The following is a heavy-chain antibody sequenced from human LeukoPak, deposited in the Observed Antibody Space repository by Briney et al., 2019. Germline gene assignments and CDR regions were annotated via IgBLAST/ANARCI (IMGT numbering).Heavy chain of an antibody. CDR2: ISGSGGST. J-gene: IGHJ6*02. CDR1: GFTFSSYA. Sequence: GGSLRLSCAASGFTFSSYAMSWVRQAPGKGLEWVSAISGSGGSTYYADSVKGRFTISRDNSKNTLYLQMNSLRAEDTAVYYCAKGFGEFHYYYGMDVWGQGTTVTVSS. CDR3: AKGFGEFHYYYGMDV. V-gene: IGHV3-23*01. D-gene: IGHD3-10*01.